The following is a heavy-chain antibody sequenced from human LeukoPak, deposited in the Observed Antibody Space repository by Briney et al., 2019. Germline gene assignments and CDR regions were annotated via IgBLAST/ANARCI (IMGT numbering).Heavy chain of an antibody. Sequence: GGSLRLSCAASGFTFDDYGMSWVRQAPGKGLEWVSGINWNGGSTGYADSVKGRFTISRDNAKNSLYLQMNSLRAEDTALYYCARRLGDSSGYGRMGVSYYFDYWGQGTMVTVSS. CDR1: GFTFDDYG. J-gene: IGHJ4*03. D-gene: IGHD3-22*01. V-gene: IGHV3-20*04. CDR2: INWNGGST. CDR3: ARRLGDSSGYGRMGVSYYFDY.